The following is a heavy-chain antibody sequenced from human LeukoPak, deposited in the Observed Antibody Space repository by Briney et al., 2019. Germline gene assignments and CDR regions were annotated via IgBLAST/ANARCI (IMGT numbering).Heavy chain of an antibody. J-gene: IGHJ4*02. CDR1: GYTFTGYY. CDR3: ARDSAVRLFWSGYYGY. Sequence: ASVKVSCKASGYTFTGYYMHWVRQAPGQGLEWMGWINPNSGGTNYAQKFQDRVTMTRDTSISTAYMELSRLRSDDTAVYYCARDSAVRLFWSGYYGYWGQGTLVTVSS. V-gene: IGHV1-2*02. D-gene: IGHD3-3*01. CDR2: INPNSGGT.